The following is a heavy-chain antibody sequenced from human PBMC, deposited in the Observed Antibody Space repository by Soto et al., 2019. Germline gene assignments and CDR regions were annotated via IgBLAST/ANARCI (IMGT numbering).Heavy chain of an antibody. D-gene: IGHD3-3*01. CDR1: GVTLDTFV. Sequence: GGSLRLGCAASGVTLDTFVMIWVRQIPGKGLEWVSTVTGSGGRAYYADSVKGRFTISRDNSKNTLYLQMTSLGVEDTAIYYCAVHLGQNYYTMDVWGLGTTVTVSS. J-gene: IGHJ6*02. CDR3: AVHLGQNYYTMDV. CDR2: VTGSGGRA. V-gene: IGHV3-23*01.